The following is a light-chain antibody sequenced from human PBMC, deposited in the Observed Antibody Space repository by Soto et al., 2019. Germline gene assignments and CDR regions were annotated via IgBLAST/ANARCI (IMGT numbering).Light chain of an antibody. V-gene: IGKV3-11*01. CDR2: DAS. J-gene: IGKJ5*01. CDR1: QSVSSY. Sequence: EIVLTQSPATLSLSPGERATLSCRASQSVSSYLAWYQQKPGQAPRLPIYDASHRATGLPARFRGSGSGTDFAHSFTSREPEDYAVYYCQQRSNWPTFGQGTRLEIQ. CDR3: QQRSNWPT.